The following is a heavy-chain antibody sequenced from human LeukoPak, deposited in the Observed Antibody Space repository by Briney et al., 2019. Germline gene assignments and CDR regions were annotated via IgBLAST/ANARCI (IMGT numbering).Heavy chain of an antibody. Sequence: ASVKVSCKISDYTFSSDGFTWVRQAPGKGLEWMGWINAYSGNKNYAPKFQGRVTLTTDTSTNTAYMDLRSLRSDDTAIYYCANRGQQLYDYWGQGTLVTVSS. CDR3: ANRGQQLYDY. J-gene: IGHJ4*02. CDR1: DYTFSSDG. V-gene: IGHV1-18*01. CDR2: INAYSGNK. D-gene: IGHD6-13*01.